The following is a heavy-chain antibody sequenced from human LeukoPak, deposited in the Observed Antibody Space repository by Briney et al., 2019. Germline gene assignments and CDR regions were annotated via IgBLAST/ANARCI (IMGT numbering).Heavy chain of an antibody. V-gene: IGHV3-48*01. CDR1: GFTFSSYS. D-gene: IGHD3-22*01. Sequence: GGSLRLSCAASGFTFSSYSMNWVRQAPGRGLEWVSYISRIISYADSVKGRFTISRDNAKNSLYLQMNSLRPEDTAVYYCARDSDYAFDHWGQGTLVTVSS. J-gene: IGHJ4*02. CDR3: ARDSDYAFDH. CDR2: ISRII.